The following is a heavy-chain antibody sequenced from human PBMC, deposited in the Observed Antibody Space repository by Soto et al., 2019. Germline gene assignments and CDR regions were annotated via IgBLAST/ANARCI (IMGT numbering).Heavy chain of an antibody. CDR2: IYYSGGT. Sequence: SETLSLTCSVXGGSISSYYWSWIRQPAGKGLEWIGNIYYSGGTNYNPSLKSRVTISVDTSKNQFSLKLYSVTAADTAVYYCAKVLSYYDSNGYVNYFDFWGQGTLVTVSS. J-gene: IGHJ4*02. CDR1: GGSISSYY. V-gene: IGHV4-59*01. CDR3: AKVLSYYDSNGYVNYFDF. D-gene: IGHD3-22*01.